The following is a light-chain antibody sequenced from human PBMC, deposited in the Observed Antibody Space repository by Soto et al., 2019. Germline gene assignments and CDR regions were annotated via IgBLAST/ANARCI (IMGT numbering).Light chain of an antibody. Sequence: EIVMTQSPGNLSLSPGERATLSCRASPSVTNFLAWYQQKPGQAPRLLIYGAFNRATGIPARFSGSGSGTDFTLTISSLEPEDSAIYYCQQRNIWPPVTFGQGTRLEIK. J-gene: IGKJ5*01. V-gene: IGKV3-11*01. CDR3: QQRNIWPPVT. CDR1: PSVTNF. CDR2: GAF.